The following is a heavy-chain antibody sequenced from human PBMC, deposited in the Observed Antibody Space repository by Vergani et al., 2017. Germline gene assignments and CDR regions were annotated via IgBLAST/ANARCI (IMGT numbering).Heavy chain of an antibody. CDR3: TTAPGKYYDFWSGYYNPPHFDY. Sequence: EVQLVESGGGLVKPGGSLRLSCAASGFTFSNAWMSWVRQAPGKGLEWVGRIKSKTDGGTTDYAAPVKGRFTISRDYSKNTLYLQMNSLKTEDTAVYYCTTAPGKYYDFWSGYYNPPHFDYWGQGTLVTVSS. CDR1: GFTFSNAW. J-gene: IGHJ4*02. V-gene: IGHV3-15*01. CDR2: IKSKTDGGTT. D-gene: IGHD3-3*01.